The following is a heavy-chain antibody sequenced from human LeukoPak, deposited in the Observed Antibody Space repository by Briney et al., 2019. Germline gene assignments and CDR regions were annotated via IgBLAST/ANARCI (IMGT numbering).Heavy chain of an antibody. J-gene: IGHJ4*02. Sequence: GESLEISCKGAGYSFMNYWIGWVRQMPGKGLEWMGIIYPGDSDTRYSPSFQGQASISANTSLTTDYPQWSSLKPSDTAMYYCARQEGENYFWSGYAYYFDCWGQGTLVTVSS. CDR1: GYSFMNYW. D-gene: IGHD3-3*01. CDR3: ARQEGENYFWSGYAYYFDC. CDR2: IYPGDSDT. V-gene: IGHV5-51*01.